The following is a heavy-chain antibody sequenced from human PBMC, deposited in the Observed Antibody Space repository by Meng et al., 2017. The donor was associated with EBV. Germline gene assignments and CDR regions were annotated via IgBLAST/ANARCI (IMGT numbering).Heavy chain of an antibody. J-gene: IGHJ4*02. D-gene: IGHD3-16*02. CDR1: GYTLTSYG. CDR2: ISAYNGNT. CDR3: ARVRTFGGVIPPDY. V-gene: IGHV1-18*01. Sequence: GQLVQSGAEVKKPGAAVKVSCKASGYTLTSYGISWVRQAPGQGFEWMGWISAYNGNTNYAQKLQGRVTMTTDTSTSTAYMELRSLRSDDTAVYYCARVRTFGGVIPPDYWGQGTLVTVSS.